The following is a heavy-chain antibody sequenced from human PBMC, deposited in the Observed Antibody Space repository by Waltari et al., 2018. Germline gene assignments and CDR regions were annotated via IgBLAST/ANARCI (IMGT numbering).Heavy chain of an antibody. CDR1: GFTFSSYA. D-gene: IGHD6-6*01. J-gene: IGHJ4*02. Sequence: QVQLVESGGGVVQPGRSLRLSCAASGFTFSSYAMHWVRQAPGKGLEWVAVISYGGSNKYYAYAVKGRFTISRDNSKNTLYLQMNSLRAEDTAVYYCARLHLYSSSPGGGRDDYWGQGTLVTVSS. CDR3: ARLHLYSSSPGGGRDDY. CDR2: ISYGGSNK. V-gene: IGHV3-30-3*01.